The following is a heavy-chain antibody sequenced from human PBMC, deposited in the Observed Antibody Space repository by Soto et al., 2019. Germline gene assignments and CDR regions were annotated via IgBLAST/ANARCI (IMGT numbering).Heavy chain of an antibody. Sequence: GGSLRLSCAASGFTFSDYYMSWIRQAPGKGLEWVSYISSSGSTIYYADSVKGRFTISRDNAKNSLYLQMNSLRAEDTAVYYCARADDYGDFLINFDYWGQGTLVTVSS. CDR1: GFTFSDYY. D-gene: IGHD4-17*01. CDR2: ISSSGSTI. J-gene: IGHJ4*02. V-gene: IGHV3-11*01. CDR3: ARADDYGDFLINFDY.